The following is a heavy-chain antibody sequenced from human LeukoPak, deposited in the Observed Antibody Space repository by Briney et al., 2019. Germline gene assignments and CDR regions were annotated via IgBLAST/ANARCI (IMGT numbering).Heavy chain of an antibody. Sequence: SVKVSCKASGGTFISYAITWVRQAPGQGLEWVGGITPIFGTPNYSQKFQGRVTITADKSTSTAYMELSSLRSEDTAMYYCARGELWLASDYWGQGTLVTVSS. CDR1: GGTFISYA. V-gene: IGHV1-69*06. CDR3: ARGELWLASDY. J-gene: IGHJ4*02. D-gene: IGHD6-19*01. CDR2: ITPIFGTP.